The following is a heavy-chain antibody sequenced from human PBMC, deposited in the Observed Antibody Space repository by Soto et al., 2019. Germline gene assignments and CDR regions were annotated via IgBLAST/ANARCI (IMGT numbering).Heavy chain of an antibody. CDR3: AREAGSGSYYPEAY. CDR2: ISPYNGDT. V-gene: IGHV1-18*04. D-gene: IGHD1-26*01. J-gene: IGHJ4*02. Sequence: QVQLVQSGVEVKKPGASVMVSCRASGYTFSYYAITWVRQAPGKGHEWMGWISPYNGDTKYAQKFEGRVTIATDTTTNTAHMELRSLRYDDTAVYYGAREAGSGSYYPEAYWGQGTLVTVSS. CDR1: GYTFSYYA.